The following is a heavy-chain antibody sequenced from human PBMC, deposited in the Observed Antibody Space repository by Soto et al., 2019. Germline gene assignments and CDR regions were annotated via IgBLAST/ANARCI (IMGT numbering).Heavy chain of an antibody. CDR3: ANVRRQDIVVVPAPITTRY. Sequence: SLRLSCAASGFTFSSYAMSWVRQAPGKGLEWVSAISGSGGSTYYADSVKGRFTISRDNSKNTLYLQMNSLRAEDTAVYYCANVRRQDIVVVPAPITTRYWGQGTLVTVSS. CDR2: ISGSGGST. J-gene: IGHJ4*02. D-gene: IGHD2-2*01. V-gene: IGHV3-23*01. CDR1: GFTFSSYA.